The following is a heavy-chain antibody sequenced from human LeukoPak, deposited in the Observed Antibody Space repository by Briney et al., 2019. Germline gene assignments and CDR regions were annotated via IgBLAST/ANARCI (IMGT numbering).Heavy chain of an antibody. V-gene: IGHV5-51*01. Sequence: GESLKISCKGSGYIFTCNWIGWVRQMPGKGLEWMGIIYPGDSDTRYSPSFEGQVTISVDKSISTAYLQWSSLKASDTAMYYCARQTRDGSGSRGYSFDFWGQGTLVAVSS. CDR3: ARQTRDGSGSRGYSFDF. J-gene: IGHJ4*02. D-gene: IGHD3-10*01. CDR1: GYIFTCNW. CDR2: IYPGDSDT.